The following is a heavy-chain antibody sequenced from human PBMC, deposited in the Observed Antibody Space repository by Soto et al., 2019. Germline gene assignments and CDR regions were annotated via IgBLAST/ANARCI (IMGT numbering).Heavy chain of an antibody. Sequence: GGSLRLSCAASGFTFSSYSMNWVRQAPGKGLEWVSSISSSSYIYYADSVKGRFTISRDNAKNSLYLQMNSLRAEDTAVYYCARAYCSGGSCYIYYFDYWGQGTLVTVSS. CDR1: GFTFSSYS. V-gene: IGHV3-21*01. CDR3: ARAYCSGGSCYIYYFDY. CDR2: ISSSSYI. J-gene: IGHJ4*02. D-gene: IGHD2-15*01.